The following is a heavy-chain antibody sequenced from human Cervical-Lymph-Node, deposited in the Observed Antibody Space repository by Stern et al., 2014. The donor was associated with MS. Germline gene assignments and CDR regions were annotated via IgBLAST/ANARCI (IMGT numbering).Heavy chain of an antibody. CDR2: IVVGSCTT. J-gene: IGHJ3*02. V-gene: IGHV1-58*01. CDR3: AAAATADAFDI. Sequence: MQLVESGPEVKKPGTSVKVSCKASGFTFTSSAVQWVRQAPGQRLDWLVWIVVGSCTTNYAKKFQERVTIIRDMATSTAYMELRSLRSEDTAVYYCAAAATADAFDIWGQGTMVTVSS. CDR1: GFTFTSSA.